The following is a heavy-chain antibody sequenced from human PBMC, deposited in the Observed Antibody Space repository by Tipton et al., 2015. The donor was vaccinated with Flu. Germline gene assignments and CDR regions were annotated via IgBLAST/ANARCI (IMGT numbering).Heavy chain of an antibody. V-gene: IGHV4-38-2*01. Sequence: TLSLTCAVSGYSISSGYYWGWVRQPPGKGLEWIGTIYHGGTTYYNPSLKSRVAISLDTFQNQFSLKLTSVTAADTAVYYCATTTYYYGSGSHDYWGQGTLVTVSS. CDR3: ATTTYYYGSGSHDY. J-gene: IGHJ4*02. CDR1: GYSISSGYY. D-gene: IGHD3-10*01. CDR2: IYHGGTT.